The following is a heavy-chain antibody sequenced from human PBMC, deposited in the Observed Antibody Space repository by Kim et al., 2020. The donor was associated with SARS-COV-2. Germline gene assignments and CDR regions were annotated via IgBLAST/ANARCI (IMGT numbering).Heavy chain of an antibody. Sequence: YAASVKGTFTISRDDSKNTAYLQMNSLKTEDTALYYCTRRVYDSSGYKFNWGQGTLVTVSS. J-gene: IGHJ4*02. V-gene: IGHV3-73*01. D-gene: IGHD3-22*01. CDR3: TRRVYDSSGYKFN.